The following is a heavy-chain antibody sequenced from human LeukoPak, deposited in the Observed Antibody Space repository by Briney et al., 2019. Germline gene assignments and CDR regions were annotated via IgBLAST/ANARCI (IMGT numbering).Heavy chain of an antibody. J-gene: IGHJ4*02. CDR2: IYYSGST. CDR3: AMSGGRGWDY. D-gene: IGHD2-15*01. Sequence: PSETLSLTCTVSGGSISSYYWSWIRQPPGKGLEWIGSIYYSGSTYYNPSLKSRVTISVDTSKNQFSLKLSSVTAADTAVYYCAMSGGRGWDYWGQGTLVTVSS. CDR1: GGSISSYY. V-gene: IGHV4-59*05.